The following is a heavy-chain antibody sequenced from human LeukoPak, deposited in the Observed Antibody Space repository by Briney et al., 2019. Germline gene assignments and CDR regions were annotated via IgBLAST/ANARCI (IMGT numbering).Heavy chain of an antibody. J-gene: IGHJ4*02. V-gene: IGHV4-4*07. Sequence: SETLSLTCTVSGASISSYYWSWIRQPAGKGLEWIGRIYTSGSTNYNPSLKSRVTISVDTSKNQFSLKLSSVTAADTAVYYCARSVVVPAAMGGHYFDYWGQGTLVTVSS. CDR3: ARSVVVPAAMGGHYFDY. CDR1: GASISSYY. CDR2: IYTSGST. D-gene: IGHD2-2*01.